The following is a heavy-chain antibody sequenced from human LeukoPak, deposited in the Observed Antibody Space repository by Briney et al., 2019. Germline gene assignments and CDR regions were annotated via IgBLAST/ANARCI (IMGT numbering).Heavy chain of an antibody. CDR3: ARGRSITLLRGVAMSDGFDI. J-gene: IGHJ3*02. Sequence: TGGSLRLSCTPSGFTFSNYGMNWVRQAPGKGLERVSFTYTSGNYIYYGDSVKGRFTISRDNAKNLVFLQMNGLRAEDTAVYYCARGRSITLLRGVAMSDGFDIWGQGAMVAVSS. V-gene: IGHV3-21*01. CDR1: GFTFSNYG. CDR2: TYTSGNYI. D-gene: IGHD3-10*01.